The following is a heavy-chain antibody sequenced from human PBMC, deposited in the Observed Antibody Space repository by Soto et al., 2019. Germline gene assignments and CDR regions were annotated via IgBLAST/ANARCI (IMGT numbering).Heavy chain of an antibody. Sequence: QVQLQESGPGLVKPSETLSLTCTVSGGSISSYYWSWIRQPPGKGLEWIGYIYYSGSTNYNPSLKSRVTLPVDTSKNQFSLKLSSVTAADTAVYYCARRWGYAIDYWGQGTLVTVSS. D-gene: IGHD2-8*01. CDR1: GGSISSYY. CDR2: IYYSGST. V-gene: IGHV4-59*08. J-gene: IGHJ4*02. CDR3: ARRWGYAIDY.